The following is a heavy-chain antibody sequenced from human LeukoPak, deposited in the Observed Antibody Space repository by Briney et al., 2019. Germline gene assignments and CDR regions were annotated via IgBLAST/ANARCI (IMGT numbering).Heavy chain of an antibody. CDR3: ASLYCSSTSCYRWAYYYYGMDV. CDR2: MNPNSGNT. J-gene: IGHJ6*02. Sequence: ASVKVSCKASGYTFTSYDINWVRQATGQGLEWMGWMNPNSGNTGYAQKFQGRVTMTRNTSISTAYMELSSLRSEDTAVYYCASLYCSSTSCYRWAYYYYGMDVWGQGTTVTVSS. CDR1: GYTFTSYD. V-gene: IGHV1-8*01. D-gene: IGHD2-2*01.